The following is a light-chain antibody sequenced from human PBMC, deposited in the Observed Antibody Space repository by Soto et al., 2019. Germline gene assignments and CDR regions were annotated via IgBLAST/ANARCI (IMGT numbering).Light chain of an antibody. J-gene: IGLJ3*02. V-gene: IGLV2-14*03. CDR3: SSYTHKDTLL. CDR2: DVT. CDR1: SSDVGGYDH. Sequence: QSALTQPASVSGSPGQSITISCTGTSSDVGGYDHVSWYQQHPGKAPKLIISDVTVRPSGSSTRFSGSKSDNPASLAVSGPQPEDEADYYRSSYTHKDTLLFGGGTQLPVL.